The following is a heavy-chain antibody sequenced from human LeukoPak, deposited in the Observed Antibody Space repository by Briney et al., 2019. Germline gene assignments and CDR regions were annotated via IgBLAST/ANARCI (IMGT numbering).Heavy chain of an antibody. CDR1: GFTFSSYG. D-gene: IGHD3-9*01. Sequence: GRSLRLSCAASGFTFSSYGMHWVRQAPGKGLEWVAVISYDGSNKYYADSVKGRFTISRDNSKNTLYLQMNSLRAEDTAVYYCAKAQRPYDILTGHFDYWGQGTLVTVSS. CDR2: ISYDGSNK. V-gene: IGHV3-30*18. CDR3: AKAQRPYDILTGHFDY. J-gene: IGHJ4*02.